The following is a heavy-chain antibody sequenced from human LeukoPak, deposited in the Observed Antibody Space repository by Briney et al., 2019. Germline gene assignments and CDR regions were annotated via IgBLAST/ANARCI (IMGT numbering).Heavy chain of an antibody. CDR2: IYYSGST. V-gene: IGHV4-59*01. D-gene: IGHD3-10*01. J-gene: IGHJ3*02. CDR3: ARAHYYGSGRLDAFDI. CDR1: GGSISSYY. Sequence: SETLSLTCTVSGGSISSYYWSWIRQPPGKGLEWIGYIYYSGSTNYNPSLKSRVTISVDTSKNQFSLKLSSVTAADTAVYYCARAHYYGSGRLDAFDIWGQGTMVTVSS.